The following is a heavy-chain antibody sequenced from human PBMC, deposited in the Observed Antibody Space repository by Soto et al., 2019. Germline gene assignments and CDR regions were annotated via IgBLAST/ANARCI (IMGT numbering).Heavy chain of an antibody. CDR3: AKGRETTTSAKFCFDN. J-gene: IGHJ4*02. V-gene: IGHV3-23*01. D-gene: IGHD1-26*01. CDR2: LSVTGGGT. Sequence: GGSLRLSWAACGISFSRYDMTWVRQAPGQGLEWVSSLSVTGGGTYYADSVRGRFTMSIDNSKNTLALEMSAVRADDSAVYYCAKGRETTTSAKFCFDNWGQGTLVTVAS. CDR1: GISFSRYD.